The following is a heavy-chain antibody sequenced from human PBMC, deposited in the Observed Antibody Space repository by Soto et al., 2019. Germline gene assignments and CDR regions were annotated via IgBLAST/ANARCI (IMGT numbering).Heavy chain of an antibody. D-gene: IGHD2-2*01. CDR1: GFTFSSYS. CDR3: ARFYRFCSSTGCYGPAQRYYYYGMDV. CDR2: ISSSSSYI. J-gene: IGHJ6*02. Sequence: EVQLVESGGGLVKPGGSLRLSCAASGFTFSSYSINWVRQAPGKGLEWVSSISSSSSYIYYADSVKGRFTISRDNAKNSLYLQMNSLRAEDTAVYYCARFYRFCSSTGCYGPAQRYYYYGMDVWGQGPTSTVSS. V-gene: IGHV3-21*01.